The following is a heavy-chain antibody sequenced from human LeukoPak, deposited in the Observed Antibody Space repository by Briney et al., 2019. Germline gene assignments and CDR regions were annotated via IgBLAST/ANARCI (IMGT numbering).Heavy chain of an antibody. CDR3: ARVLSVVVPAAMGDY. Sequence: SVKVSCKASGGTFSSYAISWVRQAPGQGLEWMGGIIPIFGTANYAQKFQGRVTITTDESTSTAYMELRSLRSDDTAVYYCARVLSVVVPAAMGDYWGQGTLVTVSS. CDR1: GGTFSSYA. CDR2: IIPIFGTA. V-gene: IGHV1-69*05. J-gene: IGHJ4*02. D-gene: IGHD2-2*01.